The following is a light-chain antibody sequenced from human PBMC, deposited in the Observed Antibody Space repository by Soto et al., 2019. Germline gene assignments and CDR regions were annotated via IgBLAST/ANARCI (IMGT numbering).Light chain of an antibody. CDR2: GAS. CDR3: QQHGSSRWT. V-gene: IGKV3-20*01. CDR1: QSVSSSY. J-gene: IGKJ1*01. Sequence: EIVLTQSPGTLSLSPGERATLSCRASQSVSSSYLAWYQQKPGQAPRLLIHGASSRATGIPDRFSGSGSGTDFTLTISRLEPEDLAVYYLQQHGSSRWTFGQGTQVEIK.